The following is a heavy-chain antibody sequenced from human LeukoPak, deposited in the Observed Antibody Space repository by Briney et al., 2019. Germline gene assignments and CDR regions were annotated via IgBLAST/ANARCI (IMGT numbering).Heavy chain of an antibody. CDR3: ARQRLRGYYDSSGNYFDL. J-gene: IGHJ4*02. V-gene: IGHV4-59*08. Sequence: PSETLSLTCTVSGGSISSYYWNWIRQPPGKGLEWIANIHYSGSTNFDPSLKSRATISVDTSNNQFSLKLSSVTAADTAVYYCARQRLRGYYDSSGNYFDLWGQGTLVTVSS. CDR2: IHYSGST. CDR1: GGSISSYY. D-gene: IGHD3-22*01.